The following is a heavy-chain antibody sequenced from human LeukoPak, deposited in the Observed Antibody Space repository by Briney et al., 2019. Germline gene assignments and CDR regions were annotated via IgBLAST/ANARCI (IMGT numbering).Heavy chain of an antibody. D-gene: IGHD1-7*01. Sequence: GGSLRLSCAASGFTFSSYWMNWVRQAPGKGLEWVSAISGSSGSKHYADSVKGRFTISRDNSKNTLYLQMNSLRAEDTAVYYCAKEPNSNWNYWSYGMDVWGQGTTVTVSS. CDR3: AKEPNSNWNYWSYGMDV. CDR2: ISGSSGSK. V-gene: IGHV3-23*01. CDR1: GFTFSSYW. J-gene: IGHJ6*02.